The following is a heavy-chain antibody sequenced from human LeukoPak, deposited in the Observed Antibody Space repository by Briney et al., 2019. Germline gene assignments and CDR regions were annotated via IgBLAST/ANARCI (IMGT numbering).Heavy chain of an antibody. D-gene: IGHD6-19*01. CDR1: GGSFSSYY. CDR2: IYYSGST. V-gene: IGHV4-39*01. Sequence: SETLSLTCAVYGGSFSSYYWGWIRQPPGKGLEWIGSIYYSGSTYYNPSLKSRVTISVDTSKNQFSLKLSSVTAADTAVYYCARNPYSSGWYTSVYFDYWGQGTLVTVSS. CDR3: ARNPYSSGWYTSVYFDY. J-gene: IGHJ4*02.